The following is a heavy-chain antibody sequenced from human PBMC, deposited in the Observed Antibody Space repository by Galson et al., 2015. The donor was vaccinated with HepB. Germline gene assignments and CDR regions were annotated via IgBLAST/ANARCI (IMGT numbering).Heavy chain of an antibody. V-gene: IGHV3-7*01. CDR2: TKEDGSEK. Sequence: SLRLSCAASGFRFSDYWMSWVRQAPGKGLEWVAKTKEDGSEKYYVDSVKGRFTISRDNAKNSLYLQMNSLRAEDTAVYYCARETYFSDSHGLDAFDVWGQGTMVTVSS. D-gene: IGHD3-22*01. CDR3: ARETYFSDSHGLDAFDV. J-gene: IGHJ3*01. CDR1: GFRFSDYW.